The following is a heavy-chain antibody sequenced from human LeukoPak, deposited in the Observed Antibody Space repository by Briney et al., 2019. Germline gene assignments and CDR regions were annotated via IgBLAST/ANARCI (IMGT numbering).Heavy chain of an antibody. CDR1: GGSISSGSYY. V-gene: IGHV4-61*02. CDR3: ARSTSGDYYDY. J-gene: IGHJ4*01. CDR2: VHTSGST. D-gene: IGHD3-10*01. Sequence: SETLSLTCSVSGGSISSGSYYWGWIRQPAGRGLERIGRVHTSGSTNYKPSLKSRVTISLDTSKNQFSLNLSSVTAADTAVYYCARSTSGDYYDYWGQGTLVTVSS.